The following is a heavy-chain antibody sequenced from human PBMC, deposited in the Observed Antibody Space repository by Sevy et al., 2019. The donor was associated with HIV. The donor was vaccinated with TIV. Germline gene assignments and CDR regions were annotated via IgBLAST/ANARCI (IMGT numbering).Heavy chain of an antibody. Sequence: GGSLRLSCAASGITFVAYAMSWVRQAPGKGLEWVSTISGSGRNTYYADSVKARFTISRDNSQNTLYLQLNSLRGEDTARYYCVLDPGQPQWRSLGYWGQGTLVTVSS. CDR3: VLDPGQPQWRSLGY. J-gene: IGHJ4*02. D-gene: IGHD6-19*01. CDR1: GITFVAYA. CDR2: ISGSGRNT. V-gene: IGHV3-23*01.